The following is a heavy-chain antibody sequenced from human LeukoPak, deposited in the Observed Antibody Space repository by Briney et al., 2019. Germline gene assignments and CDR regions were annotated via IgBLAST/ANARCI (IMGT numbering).Heavy chain of an antibody. CDR3: ARGQGSGSSWAFDY. Sequence: SETLSLTCTVSGGSISGYYWSWVRQPAGKGLEWIGRIYSSGSANYNPSLKSRVTISVDPSKHQFSLSLSSVTAADTAVYYCARGQGSGSSWAFDYWGQGTLVTVSS. V-gene: IGHV4-4*07. CDR1: GGSISGYY. D-gene: IGHD1-26*01. CDR2: IYSSGSA. J-gene: IGHJ4*02.